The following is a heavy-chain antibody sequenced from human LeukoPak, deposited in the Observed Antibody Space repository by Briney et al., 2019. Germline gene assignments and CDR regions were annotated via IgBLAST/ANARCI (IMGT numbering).Heavy chain of an antibody. CDR3: ARDRYYDSSGCNDY. D-gene: IGHD3-22*01. CDR2: ISSNGGST. Sequence: GGSLRLSCAASGFTFSSYAMHWVRQAPGKGLEYVSAISSNGGSTYYANSVQGRFTISRDNSKNTLYLQMGSLRAEDMAVYYCARDRYYDSSGCNDYWGQGTLVTVSS. V-gene: IGHV3-64*01. J-gene: IGHJ4*02. CDR1: GFTFSSYA.